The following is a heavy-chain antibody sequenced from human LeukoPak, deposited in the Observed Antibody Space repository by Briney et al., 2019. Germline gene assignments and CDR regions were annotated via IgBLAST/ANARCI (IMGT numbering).Heavy chain of an antibody. CDR2: INPSGGST. Sequence: GASVKVSCKASGYTFTSYYMHWVRQAPGQGLEWMGIINPSGGSTSYAQKFQGRVTMTRDMSTSTVYMELSSLRSDDTAVYYCARDMVRGVITPSENDYWGQGTLVTVSS. D-gene: IGHD3-10*01. V-gene: IGHV1-46*01. CDR1: GYTFTSYY. J-gene: IGHJ4*02. CDR3: ARDMVRGVITPSENDY.